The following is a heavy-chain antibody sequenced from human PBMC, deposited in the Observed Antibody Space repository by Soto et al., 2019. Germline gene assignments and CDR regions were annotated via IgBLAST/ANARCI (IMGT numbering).Heavy chain of an antibody. J-gene: IGHJ4*02. CDR1: GYTFTSYG. CDR3: ARDLSSSSSVPFDY. V-gene: IGHV1-18*01. D-gene: IGHD6-6*01. CDR2: ISAYNGNT. Sequence: GASVKVSCKASGYTFTSYGISWVRQAPGQGLEWMGWISAYNGNTNYAQKLQGRVTMTTDTSTSTAYMELRSLRSDDTAVYYCARDLSSSSSVPFDYWGQGTLVTVSS.